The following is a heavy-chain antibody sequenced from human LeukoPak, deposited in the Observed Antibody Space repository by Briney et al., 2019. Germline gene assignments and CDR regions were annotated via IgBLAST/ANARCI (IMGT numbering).Heavy chain of an antibody. D-gene: IGHD2-2*03. J-gene: IGHJ5*02. CDR3: TTDLPVDIEAFDP. CDR2: ISGSGGST. Sequence: GGSLRLSCAASGFTFSSYAMSWVRQAPGKGLEWVSAISGSGGSTYYADSVKGRFTISRDNSKNTLYLQMNSLKTEDTAVYYCTTDLPVDIEAFDPWGQGTLVTVSS. CDR1: GFTFSSYA. V-gene: IGHV3-23*01.